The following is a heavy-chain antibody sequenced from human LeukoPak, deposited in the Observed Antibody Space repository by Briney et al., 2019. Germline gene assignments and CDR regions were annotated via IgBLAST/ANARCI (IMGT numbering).Heavy chain of an antibody. V-gene: IGHV1-18*01. CDR3: ARDGEDGDDAYWYFDL. CDR1: GYTFTRYG. CDR2: ISGYNGNT. Sequence: ASVKVSCKASGYTFTRYGISWVRQAPGQGLEWVGWISGYNGNTNYAEKVQGRVTMTTDTSTSTVYMELRSLRSDDTAVYYCARDGEDGDDAYWYFDLWGRGTLVT. J-gene: IGHJ2*01. D-gene: IGHD4-17*01.